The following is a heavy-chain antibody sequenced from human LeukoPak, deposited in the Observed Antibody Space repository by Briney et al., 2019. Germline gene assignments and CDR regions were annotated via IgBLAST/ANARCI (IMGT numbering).Heavy chain of an antibody. J-gene: IGHJ4*02. CDR1: GFXFSSYE. CDR2: ISSSGSTI. CDR3: ARVVQLRRPFDY. V-gene: IGHV3-48*03. D-gene: IGHD5-18*01. Sequence: GGSLRLSCAASGFXFSSYEMNWVRQAPGKGLEWVSYISSSGSTIYYADSVKGRFTISRDNAKNSLYLQMNSLRAEDTAVYYCARVVQLRRPFDYWGQGTLVTVSS.